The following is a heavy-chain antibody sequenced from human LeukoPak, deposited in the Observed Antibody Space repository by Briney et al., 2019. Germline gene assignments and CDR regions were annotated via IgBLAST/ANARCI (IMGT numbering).Heavy chain of an antibody. D-gene: IGHD4-17*01. CDR2: ISSSGSTI. Sequence: GGSLRLSCAASGFTFSSYEMNWVRQTPGKGREWVSYISSSGSTIYYADSVKGRFTISRDNAKNSLYLQMNSLRAEDTAVYYCAREPVTTWYFDYWGQGTLVTVSS. V-gene: IGHV3-48*03. J-gene: IGHJ4*02. CDR1: GFTFSSYE. CDR3: AREPVTTWYFDY.